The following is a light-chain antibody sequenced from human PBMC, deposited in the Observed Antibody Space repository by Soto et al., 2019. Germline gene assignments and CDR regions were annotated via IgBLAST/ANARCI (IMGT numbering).Light chain of an antibody. CDR3: QQFDSLPPT. V-gene: IGKV1-33*01. CDR1: QDIINN. J-gene: IGKJ4*01. Sequence: DIQMTQSPSSLSASVGDRVTITCQASQDIINNLNWYQQKPGKAPKLLVYDASNLQTGVPSRFSGSGSGTDFTFTISSLQPEDIGTYSCQQFDSLPPTFGGGTKVEI. CDR2: DAS.